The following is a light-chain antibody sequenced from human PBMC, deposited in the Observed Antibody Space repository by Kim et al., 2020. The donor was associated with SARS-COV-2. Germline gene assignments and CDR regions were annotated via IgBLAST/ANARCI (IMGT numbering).Light chain of an antibody. V-gene: IGLV6-57*01. CDR1: GGGIARNL. CDR2: EDN. J-gene: IGLJ2*01. Sequence: GKTVTFPCTRSGGGIARNLVQWNQHLPGSPPATVIYEDNQGPSGVPDRFSGSIDSSSNSASLTISGLKTEDEADYYCQSCDSSTVVFGGGTQLNVL. CDR3: QSCDSSTVV.